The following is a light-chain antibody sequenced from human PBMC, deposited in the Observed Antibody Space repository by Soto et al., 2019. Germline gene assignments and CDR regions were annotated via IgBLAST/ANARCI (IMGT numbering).Light chain of an antibody. CDR2: GAS. V-gene: IGKV3-15*01. CDR3: QQYKSWTTFT. CDR1: QSISST. Sequence: EIVMTQSPATLSVSPGERATLSCRASQSISSTLGWYQQRPGQAPRLLIYGASNRATGIPARFNGSGSGTECTLAISSLQSEDSAFYYRQQYKSWTTFTCGQGTRLEIK. J-gene: IGKJ5*01.